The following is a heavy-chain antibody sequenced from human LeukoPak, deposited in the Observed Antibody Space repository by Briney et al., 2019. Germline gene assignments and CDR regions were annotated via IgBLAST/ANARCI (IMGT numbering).Heavy chain of an antibody. D-gene: IGHD6-19*01. Sequence: ASVKVSCKASGYTFTCYGISWVRQAPGQGLEWMGWISAYNGNTNYAQKLQGRVTMTTDTSTSTAYMELRSLRSDDTAVYYCARDREQWLARDAFDIWGQGTMVTVSS. CDR1: GYTFTCYG. CDR2: ISAYNGNT. V-gene: IGHV1-18*04. CDR3: ARDREQWLARDAFDI. J-gene: IGHJ3*02.